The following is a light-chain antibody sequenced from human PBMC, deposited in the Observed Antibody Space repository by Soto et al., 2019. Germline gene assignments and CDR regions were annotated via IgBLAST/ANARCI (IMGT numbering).Light chain of an antibody. J-gene: IGKJ5*01. CDR1: QDISHY. Sequence: IPRTQSPTSLFASVGGTITNTLPASQDISHYLNWYQQKPGKALKLLIYDASNLHPGVPSRFRGSGSGTEFSFNITSLQPEDVATYYCQQYDDLPITFGQGTRLEIK. CDR3: QQYDDLPIT. V-gene: IGKV1-33*01. CDR2: DAS.